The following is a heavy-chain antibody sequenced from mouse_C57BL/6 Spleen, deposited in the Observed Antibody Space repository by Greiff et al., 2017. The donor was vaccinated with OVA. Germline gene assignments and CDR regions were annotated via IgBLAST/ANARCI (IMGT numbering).Heavy chain of an antibody. J-gene: IGHJ3*01. CDR3: ARALDSSGYDY. D-gene: IGHD3-2*02. Sequence: VKLMESGAELVRPGASVKLSCKASGYTFTDYYINWVKQRPGQGLEWIARIYPGSGNTYYNEKFKGKATLTAEKSSSTAYMQLSSLTSEDSAVYFCARALDSSGYDYWGQGTLVTVSA. CDR1: GYTFTDYY. CDR2: IYPGSGNT. V-gene: IGHV1-76*01.